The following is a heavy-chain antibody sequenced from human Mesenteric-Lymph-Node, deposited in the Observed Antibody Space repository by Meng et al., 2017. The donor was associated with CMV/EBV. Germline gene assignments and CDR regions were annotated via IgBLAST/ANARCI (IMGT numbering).Heavy chain of an antibody. CDR1: GFTFSNHWM. J-gene: IGHJ4*02. CDR2: IYHSGST. CDR3: AANGLRFLEWLSD. D-gene: IGHD3-3*01. Sequence: ESLKISCVASGFTFSNHWMFWVRQAPGKGLEWIGSIYHSGSTYYNPSLKSRVTISVDTSKNQFSLKLSSVTAADTAVYYCAANGLRFLEWLSDWGQGTLVTVSS. V-gene: IGHV4-38-2*01.